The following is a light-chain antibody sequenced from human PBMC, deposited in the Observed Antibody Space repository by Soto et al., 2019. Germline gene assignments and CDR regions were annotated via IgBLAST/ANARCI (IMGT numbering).Light chain of an antibody. Sequence: DIQMTQSPSSLSASVGDRVTITCRASQIIRTYLNWYQQKPGKAPKLLVHSASTLHSGVSSRFSGSGSGTNFTLTINNRQPEDYATFYCQQGYSTLPYTFGQGTKVDIK. CDR1: QIIRTY. J-gene: IGKJ2*01. CDR3: QQGYSTLPYT. V-gene: IGKV1-39*01. CDR2: SAS.